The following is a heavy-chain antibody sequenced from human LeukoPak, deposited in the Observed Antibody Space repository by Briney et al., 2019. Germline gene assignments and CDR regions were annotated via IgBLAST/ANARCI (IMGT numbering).Heavy chain of an antibody. J-gene: IGHJ3*02. V-gene: IGHV4-38-2*02. D-gene: IGHD2-21*02. CDR3: ARESHIVVVTAIPVNAFDI. CDR2: IYHSGST. Sequence: SETLSLTCTVSGCSISSGYYWGWIRQPPGKGLEWIGSIYHSGSTYYNPSLKSRVTISVDTSKNQFSLKLSSVTAADTAVYYCARESHIVVVTAIPVNAFDIWGQGTMVTVSS. CDR1: GCSISSGYY.